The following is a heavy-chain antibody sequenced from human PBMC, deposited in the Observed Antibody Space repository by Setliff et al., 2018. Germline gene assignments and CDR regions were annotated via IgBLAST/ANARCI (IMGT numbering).Heavy chain of an antibody. CDR1: GYTFTSYD. D-gene: IGHD1-26*01. J-gene: IGHJ4*02. CDR2: MNPNSGNT. Sequence: ASVKVSCKASGYTFTSYDINWVRQATGQGLEWMGWMNPNSGNTGYAQKFQGRVTMTRNTSISTAYMELSSLRSVDTAVYYCARAQWEVDPKFDYWGQGALVTVSS. CDR3: ARAQWEVDPKFDY. V-gene: IGHV1-8*02.